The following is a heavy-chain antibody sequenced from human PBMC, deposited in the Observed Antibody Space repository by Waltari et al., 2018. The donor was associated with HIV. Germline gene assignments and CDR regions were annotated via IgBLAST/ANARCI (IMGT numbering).Heavy chain of an antibody. CDR3: ARGGGVGWYYYGLDV. CDR1: GGSFSGHH. Sequence: QVQLQPWGAGLFKPSETLSLTCAVYGGSFSGHHWALSSLPPRKGLEWIGEINHGGNTNYNQSLKRRITISVNTSKKQFSLKLSSVTAANTAVYYCARGGGVGWYYYGLDVWGQGTTVTVSS. V-gene: IGHV4-34*01. D-gene: IGHD1-26*01. J-gene: IGHJ6*02. CDR2: INHGGNT.